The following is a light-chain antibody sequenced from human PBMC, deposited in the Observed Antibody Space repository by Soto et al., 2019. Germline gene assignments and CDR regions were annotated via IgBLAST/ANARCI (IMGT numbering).Light chain of an antibody. J-gene: IGKJ1*01. V-gene: IGKV4-1*01. CDR1: QSVLYSSSNKNY. CDR2: WAS. CDR3: QQYYSNPPT. Sequence: DIVMTQSPDSLAVSLGERATINCKSSQSVLYSSSNKNYLAWYQQKPGQPPKLLISWASTWESGVPDRFSGCGSGTDYTLTISSLQAEDVAVYYCQQYYSNPPTFGQGTKVAIK.